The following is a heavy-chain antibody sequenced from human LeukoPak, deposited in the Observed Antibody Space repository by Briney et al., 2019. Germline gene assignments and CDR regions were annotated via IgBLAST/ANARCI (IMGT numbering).Heavy chain of an antibody. D-gene: IGHD3-22*01. CDR3: AKVLEPHYYDSSGYYYFDY. J-gene: IGHJ4*02. Sequence: GGSLRLSCAASGFTFDNYAMRWVRQAPVTGLEWVSAVSSSGVAYYADSVKGRFTISRDNSENKLYLQMNSLRAEDTAVYYCAKVLEPHYYDSSGYYYFDYWGQGTLVTVSS. V-gene: IGHV3-23*01. CDR1: GFTFDNYA. CDR2: VSSSGVA.